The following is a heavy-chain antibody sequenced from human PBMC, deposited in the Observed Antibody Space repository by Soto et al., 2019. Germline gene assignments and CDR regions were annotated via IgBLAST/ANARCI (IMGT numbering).Heavy chain of an antibody. V-gene: IGHV2-5*02. D-gene: IGHD3-10*01. J-gene: IGHJ4*02. CDR2: IYWDDDK. Sequence: QITLKESGPTLVRPTQTLTLTCTFSGFSLTTSGVGVGWIRQPPGKALEWLAVIYWDDDKRYSSSLKSRLTNTKATSKNQVVLTMTNMDPVDTATYYCAHHPYYGLGSYSFDYWGQGTLVTVSS. CDR1: GFSLTTSGVG. CDR3: AHHPYYGLGSYSFDY.